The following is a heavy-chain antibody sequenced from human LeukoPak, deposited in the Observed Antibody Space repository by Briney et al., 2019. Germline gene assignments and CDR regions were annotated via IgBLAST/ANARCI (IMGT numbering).Heavy chain of an antibody. CDR1: GFTFSSYA. CDR3: AKNIGDYNSHYFDY. CDR2: ISYDGSNK. J-gene: IGHJ4*02. V-gene: IGHV3-30*04. D-gene: IGHD2-21*02. Sequence: GGSLRLSCAASGFTFSSYAMHWVRQAPGKGLEWVAVISYDGSNKYYADSVKGRFTISRDNSKNTLYLQMNSLRLEDTAVYYCAKNIGDYNSHYFDYWGQGTLVTVSS.